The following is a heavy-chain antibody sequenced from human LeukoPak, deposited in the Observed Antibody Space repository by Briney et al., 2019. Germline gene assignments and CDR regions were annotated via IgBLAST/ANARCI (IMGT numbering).Heavy chain of an antibody. Sequence: GGSLRLSCAASGFTFSRNVMHWVRQAPGKGLEWVALISYDGNNKFYADSVKGRFTISRDNSRNTLYLQMNSLSGEDAAVYSCARGGIPTGPYYYFYYIYVCGKGTAVTVSS. CDR2: ISYDGNNK. CDR1: GFTFSRNV. D-gene: IGHD3-10*01. J-gene: IGHJ6*03. CDR3: ARGGIPTGPYYYFYYIYV. V-gene: IGHV3-30*01.